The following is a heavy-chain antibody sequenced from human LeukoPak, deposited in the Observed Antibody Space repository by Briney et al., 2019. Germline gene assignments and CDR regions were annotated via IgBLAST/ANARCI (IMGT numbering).Heavy chain of an antibody. J-gene: IGHJ4*02. CDR2: IKEDGSEK. D-gene: IGHD1-1*01. CDR1: GGSISSYY. CDR3: AVGKYNWNV. Sequence: QSSETLSLTCTVSGGSISSYYWSWIRQPPGMGLEWVANIKEDGSEKYYVDSVKGRFTISRDNAKNSLYLQMNSLRAEDTAVYYCAVGKYNWNVWGQGTLVTVSS. V-gene: IGHV3-7*01.